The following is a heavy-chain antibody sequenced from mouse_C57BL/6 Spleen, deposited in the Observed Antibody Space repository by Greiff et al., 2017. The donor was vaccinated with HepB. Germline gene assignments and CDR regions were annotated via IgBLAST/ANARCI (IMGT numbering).Heavy chain of an antibody. CDR3: ASAITTVVDY. V-gene: IGHV5-9*01. Sequence: EVKLVESGGGLVKPGGSLKLSCAASGFTFSSYTMSWVRQTPEKRLEWVATISGGGGNTYYPDSVKGRFTISRDNAKNTLYLQMSSLRSEDTALYYCASAITTVVDYWGQGTTLTVTS. D-gene: IGHD1-1*01. CDR2: ISGGGGNT. CDR1: GFTFSSYT. J-gene: IGHJ2*01.